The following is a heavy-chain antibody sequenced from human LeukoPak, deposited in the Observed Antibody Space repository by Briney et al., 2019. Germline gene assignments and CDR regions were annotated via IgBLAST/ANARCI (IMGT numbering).Heavy chain of an antibody. Sequence: PGGSLRLSCAASGFTFSSYAMHWVHQAPGKGLEWVAVISYDGSNKYYADSVKGRFTISRDNSKNTLYLQMNSLRAEDTAVYYCAREGGYSYGDNAFDIWGQGTMVTVSS. D-gene: IGHD5-18*01. V-gene: IGHV3-30*04. CDR1: GFTFSSYA. CDR3: AREGGYSYGDNAFDI. CDR2: ISYDGSNK. J-gene: IGHJ3*02.